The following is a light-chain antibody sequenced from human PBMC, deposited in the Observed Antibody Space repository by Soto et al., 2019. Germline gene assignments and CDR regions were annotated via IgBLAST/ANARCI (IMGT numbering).Light chain of an antibody. CDR2: WAS. CDR1: QSVLYSSNNKNY. Sequence: DIVMTQSPDSPAVSLGERATINCKSSQSVLYSSNNKNYLAWYQQKPGQPPKLLIYWASTRESGVPDRFSGSGSGTDLTLTSSSLEAEDVAVYYCQQYYSTPWTFGQGTKVEIK. CDR3: QQYYSTPWT. J-gene: IGKJ1*01. V-gene: IGKV4-1*01.